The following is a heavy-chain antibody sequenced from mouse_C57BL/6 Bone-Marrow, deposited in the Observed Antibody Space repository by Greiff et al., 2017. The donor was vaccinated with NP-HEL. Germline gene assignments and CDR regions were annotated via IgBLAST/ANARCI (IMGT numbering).Heavy chain of an antibody. CDR2: IWSDGST. CDR1: GFSLTSYG. V-gene: IGHV2-6-1*01. J-gene: IGHJ2*01. D-gene: IGHD1-1*01. CDR3: ARHREITTVVVPFDY. Sequence: QVQLQQSGPGLVAPSQSLSITCTVSGFSLTSYGVHWVRQPPGKGLEWLVVIWSDGSTTYNSALKSRLSISKDNSKSQVFLKMNSRQTDDTAMYYCARHREITTVVVPFDYWGQGTTLTVSA.